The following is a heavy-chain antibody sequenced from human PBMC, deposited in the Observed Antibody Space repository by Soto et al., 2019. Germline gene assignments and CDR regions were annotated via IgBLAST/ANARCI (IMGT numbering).Heavy chain of an antibody. Sequence: VQLVESGEGLVQPGGSLRLSCEASRSSLSTYWMYWVRQAPGKGLMWVSRINSDGGIINYADSVKGRFTISRDNAKNTLYLQMNSLRTDDTAVYYCARDLGKYDRHYFDNWGQGTLVTVSS. CDR2: INSDGGII. D-gene: IGHD3-9*01. CDR3: ARDLGKYDRHYFDN. CDR1: RSSLSTYW. V-gene: IGHV3-74*01. J-gene: IGHJ4*02.